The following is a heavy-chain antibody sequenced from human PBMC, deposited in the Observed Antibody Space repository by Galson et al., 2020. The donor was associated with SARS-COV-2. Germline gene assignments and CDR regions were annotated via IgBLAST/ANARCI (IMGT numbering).Heavy chain of an antibody. CDR3: ARGSMVRGVIGSGHYYYYVMDV. J-gene: IGHJ6*02. Sequence: ASVKVSCKASGGTFSSYAISWVRQAPGQGLEWMGRIIPILGIANYAQKFQGRVTITADKSTSTAYMELSSLRSEDTAVYYCARGSMVRGVIGSGHYYYYVMDVWGQGTTVTVSS. V-gene: IGHV1-69*04. D-gene: IGHD3-10*01. CDR1: GGTFSSYA. CDR2: IIPILGIA.